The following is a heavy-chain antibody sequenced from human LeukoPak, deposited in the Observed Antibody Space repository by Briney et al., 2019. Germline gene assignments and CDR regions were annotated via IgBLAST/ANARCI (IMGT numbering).Heavy chain of an antibody. CDR3: ARGRTSPRIQLWLKGESYFDY. D-gene: IGHD5-18*01. J-gene: IGHJ4*02. Sequence: GGSLRLPCAASGFTFSSYWMSWVRQAPGKGLEWVANIKQDGSEKYYVDSVKGRFTISRDNAKNSLYLQMNSLRAEDTAVYYCARGRTSPRIQLWLKGESYFDYWGQGTLVTVSS. V-gene: IGHV3-7*01. CDR1: GFTFSSYW. CDR2: IKQDGSEK.